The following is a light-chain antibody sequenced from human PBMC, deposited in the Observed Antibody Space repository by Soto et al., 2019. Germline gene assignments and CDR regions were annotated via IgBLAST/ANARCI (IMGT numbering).Light chain of an antibody. V-gene: IGLV2-14*03. CDR3: NSYREDHPRFYV. J-gene: IGLJ1*01. Sequence: QSVLTQPASVSGSPGQSITISCTGTHSDIGNYNYVSWYRHLPGKAPKLMIYDVGSRPSGVSSRFSGSKSGNTASLAISGLQAEDEADYYCNSYREDHPRFYVFGTGTKVTV. CDR1: HSDIGNYNY. CDR2: DVG.